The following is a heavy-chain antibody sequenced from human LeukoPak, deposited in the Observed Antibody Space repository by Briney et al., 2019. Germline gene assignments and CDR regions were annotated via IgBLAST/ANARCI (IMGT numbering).Heavy chain of an antibody. D-gene: IGHD3/OR15-3a*01. CDR1: GFTVGSNY. CDR3: ARENDLTQNYYYYYGMDV. Sequence: GGSLRLSCAASGFTVGSNYMSWVRQAPGKGLEWVSVIYSGGSTYYADSVKGRFTISRDNSKNTLYLQMNSLRAEDTAVYYCARENDLTQNYYYYYGMDVWGQGTTVTVSS. J-gene: IGHJ6*02. V-gene: IGHV3-66*01. CDR2: IYSGGST.